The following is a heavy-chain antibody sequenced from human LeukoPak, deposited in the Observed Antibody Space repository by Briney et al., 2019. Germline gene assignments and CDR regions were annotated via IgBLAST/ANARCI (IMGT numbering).Heavy chain of an antibody. CDR3: AKDIGGYALDY. J-gene: IGHJ4*02. D-gene: IGHD5-12*01. CDR2: ISGDGGSA. Sequence: GESLRLSCAASGFTFDDYAMHWVRHAPGKGLEWVSLISGDGGSAYYADSVKGRFTISRDNSKNSLYLQMNSLRTEDTALYYCAKDIGGYALDYWGQGTLVTVSS. CDR1: GFTFDDYA. V-gene: IGHV3-43*02.